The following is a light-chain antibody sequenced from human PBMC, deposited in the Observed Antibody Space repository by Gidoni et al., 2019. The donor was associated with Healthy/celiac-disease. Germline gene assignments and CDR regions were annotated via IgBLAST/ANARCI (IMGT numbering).Light chain of an antibody. CDR1: QSISSY. CDR2: AAS. J-gene: IGKJ1*01. Sequence: DIQMTQSPSSLSASVGDRVTITCRASQSISSYLNWYQQKPGKAPKLLIYAASSLQGGVPERFSGIGSGTDFTLTISSLQPEDFATYYCQQSYSTPRTFGQGTKVEIK. V-gene: IGKV1-39*01. CDR3: QQSYSTPRT.